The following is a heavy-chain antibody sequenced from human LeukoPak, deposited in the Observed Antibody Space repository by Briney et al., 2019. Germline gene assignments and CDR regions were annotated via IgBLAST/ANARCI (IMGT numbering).Heavy chain of an antibody. V-gene: IGHV3-30-3*01. J-gene: IGHJ6*02. Sequence: PGGSLRLSCAASGFTFSSYAMHWVRQAPGKGLEWVAVISYDGSNKYYADSVKGRFTISRDNSKNTLYLQMNSLKAEDTAVYYCARDYYYYAMDVWGQGTTVTVSS. CDR2: ISYDGSNK. CDR1: GFTFSSYA. CDR3: ARDYYYYAMDV.